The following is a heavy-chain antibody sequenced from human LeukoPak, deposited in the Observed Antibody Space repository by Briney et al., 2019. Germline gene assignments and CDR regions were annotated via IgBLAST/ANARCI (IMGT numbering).Heavy chain of an antibody. D-gene: IGHD6-13*01. CDR1: GFTFDNFA. Sequence: GGSLRLSCAASGFTFDNFAMHWVRQAPGKGLEWVSSISWNSGSIGYADSVKGRFTISRDNAKNSLYLQMSSLRAEDTALYYCAKDLHSTGWYYFDYWGQGTLVTVSS. CDR2: ISWNSGSI. CDR3: AKDLHSTGWYYFDY. V-gene: IGHV3-9*01. J-gene: IGHJ4*02.